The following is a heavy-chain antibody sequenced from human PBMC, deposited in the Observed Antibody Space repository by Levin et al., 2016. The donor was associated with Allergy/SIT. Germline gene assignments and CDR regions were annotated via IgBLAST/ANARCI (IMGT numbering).Heavy chain of an antibody. CDR3: ASRIGSGYDAFDV. D-gene: IGHD5-12*01. J-gene: IGHJ3*01. CDR2: TYYRSKWDN. V-gene: IGHV6-1*01. Sequence: SQTLSLTCAISGDSVSSYSAAWNWIRQSPSRGLEWLGRTYYRSKWDNDYAVSVKSRITFNSDTSKNQFSLHLSSVTPEDTAVYYCASRIGSGYDAFDVWGQGTTVTVSS. CDR1: GDSVSSYSAA.